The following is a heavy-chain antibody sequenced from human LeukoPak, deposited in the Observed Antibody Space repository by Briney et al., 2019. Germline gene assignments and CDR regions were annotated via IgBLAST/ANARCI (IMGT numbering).Heavy chain of an antibody. CDR3: ARDQEAVPYSSSSPFDY. J-gene: IGHJ4*02. D-gene: IGHD6-6*01. V-gene: IGHV1-69*13. Sequence: ASVKVSCKASGGTFSSYAISWVRQAPGQGLEWMGGIIPIFGTANYAQKFQGRVTITADESTSTAYMELRSLRSDDTAVYYCARDQEAVPYSSSSPFDYWGQGTLVTVSS. CDR1: GGTFSSYA. CDR2: IIPIFGTA.